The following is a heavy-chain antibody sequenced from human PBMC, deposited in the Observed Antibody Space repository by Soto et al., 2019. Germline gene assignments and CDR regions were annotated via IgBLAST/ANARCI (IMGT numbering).Heavy chain of an antibody. D-gene: IGHD1-26*01. Sequence: SETLSLTCTVSGGSISSYYWSWIRQPPGKGLEWIGYINYSGSTNYNPSLKSRVTISVDTSKNQFSLKLSSVTAADTAVYYCATHSESGLCYFDYWGQGTLVTVSS. J-gene: IGHJ4*02. CDR3: ATHSESGLCYFDY. V-gene: IGHV4-59*12. CDR2: INYSGST. CDR1: GGSISSYY.